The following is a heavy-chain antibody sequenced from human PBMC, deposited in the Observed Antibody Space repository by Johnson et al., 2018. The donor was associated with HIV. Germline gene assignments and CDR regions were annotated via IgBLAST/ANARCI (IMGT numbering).Heavy chain of an antibody. V-gene: IGHV3-30*03. CDR3: ARDWGTRGWDDAFDI. CDR1: GLRFSDYG. D-gene: IGHD3-16*01. J-gene: IGHJ3*02. Sequence: QVQLVESGGGVVQPGKSLTLSCVGSGLRFSDYGMHWVRQAPGKGLEWVAVISFDGSNKYYADSVKGRFTISRDNSKNKLYLQMNSLRAEDTAVYYCARDWGTRGWDDAFDIWGQGTMVTVSS. CDR2: ISFDGSNK.